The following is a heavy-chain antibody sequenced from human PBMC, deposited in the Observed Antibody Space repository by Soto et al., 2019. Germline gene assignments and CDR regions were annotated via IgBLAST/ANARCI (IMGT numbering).Heavy chain of an antibody. D-gene: IGHD3-16*01. CDR2: ISPYTGNT. V-gene: IGHV1-18*01. CDR3: VMVDNYVTPTPQDV. Sequence: QVQLVQSGDEVKKPGASVKVSCKASGYIFINYGIAWVRQAPGQGLEWMGWISPYTGNTHSASKVQGRLTMTTDTSTSTAYMDLGSLTSDDTAVYYCVMVDNYVTPTPQDVWGQGTTVTVSS. CDR1: GYIFINYG. J-gene: IGHJ6*02.